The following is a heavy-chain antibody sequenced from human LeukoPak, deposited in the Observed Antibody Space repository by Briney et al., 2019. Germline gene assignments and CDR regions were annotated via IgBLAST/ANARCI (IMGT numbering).Heavy chain of an antibody. Sequence: PGGSLRLSCAASGFTFEASAMSWVRQAPGKGLEWVANIKQDGSEKYYVDSVKGRFTISRDNAKNSLYLQMNSLRAEDTAVYYCARDEAAAGQDYWGQGTLVTVSS. V-gene: IGHV3-7*01. CDR3: ARDEAAAGQDY. CDR2: IKQDGSEK. CDR1: GFTFEASA. D-gene: IGHD6-13*01. J-gene: IGHJ4*02.